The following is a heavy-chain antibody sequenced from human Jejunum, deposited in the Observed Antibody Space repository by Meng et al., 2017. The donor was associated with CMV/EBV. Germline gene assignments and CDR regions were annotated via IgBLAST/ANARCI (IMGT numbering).Heavy chain of an antibody. CDR2: INPSSGST. V-gene: IGHV1-46*01. Sequence: CHASVYTLTTYHMLCLRQAPGQGLEWMGAINPSSGSTTYAQKFQGRVTMTRDTSTNTVYLELSSLRSDDTAVYYCARVLVAGRAEFHYWGQGTLVTVSS. CDR1: VYTLTTYH. CDR3: ARVLVAGRAEFHY. J-gene: IGHJ4*02. D-gene: IGHD6-19*01.